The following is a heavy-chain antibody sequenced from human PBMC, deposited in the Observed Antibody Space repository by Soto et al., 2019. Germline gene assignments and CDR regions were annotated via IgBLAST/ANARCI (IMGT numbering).Heavy chain of an antibody. J-gene: IGHJ5*02. D-gene: IGHD6-19*01. CDR2: IYYSGST. Sequence: TSETLSLTCTVSGGSISSGGYYWSWIRQHPGKGLEWIGYIYYSGSTYYNPSLKSRVTISVDTSKNQFSLKLSSVTAADTAVYYCARDRVAGTSNWFDPWGQGTLVTVSS. V-gene: IGHV4-31*03. CDR1: GGSISSGGYY. CDR3: ARDRVAGTSNWFDP.